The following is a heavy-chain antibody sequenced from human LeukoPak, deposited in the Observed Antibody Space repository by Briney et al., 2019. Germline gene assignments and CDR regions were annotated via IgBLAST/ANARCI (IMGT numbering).Heavy chain of an antibody. D-gene: IGHD1-26*01. Sequence: SETLSLTCTVSGGSISSYDWSWIRQPPGKGLEWIGYIYYSGSTNYNPSLKSRVTISVDTSKNQFSLKLSSVTAADTAVYYCARDTPIVGATRGGVGMDVWGQGTTVTVSS. J-gene: IGHJ6*02. V-gene: IGHV4-59*01. CDR3: ARDTPIVGATRGGVGMDV. CDR2: IYYSGST. CDR1: GGSISSYD.